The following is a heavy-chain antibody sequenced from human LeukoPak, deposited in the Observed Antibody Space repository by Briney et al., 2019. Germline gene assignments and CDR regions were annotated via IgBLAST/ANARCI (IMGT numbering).Heavy chain of an antibody. CDR2: ISYDGSNK. Sequence: PGRSLRLSCAASGFTFSSYGMHWVRQAPGKGLEWVAVISYDGSNKYYADSVKGRFTISRDNSKNTLYLQMNSLRAEDTAVYYCAKDRSVYDFWSGYLAPRTEYHFDYWGQGTLVTVSS. V-gene: IGHV3-30*19. D-gene: IGHD3-3*01. CDR1: GFTFSSYG. CDR3: AKDRSVYDFWSGYLAPRTEYHFDY. J-gene: IGHJ4*02.